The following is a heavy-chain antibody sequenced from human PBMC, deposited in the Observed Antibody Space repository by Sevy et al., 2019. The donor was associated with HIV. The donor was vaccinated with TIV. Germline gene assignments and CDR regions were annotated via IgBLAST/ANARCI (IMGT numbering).Heavy chain of an antibody. CDR2: IYPGDSET. CDR1: GYRFSNYW. CDR3: ASSASAILGAIDY. J-gene: IGHJ4*02. Sequence: GESLKISCKGSGYRFSNYWIGWVRQMPGKGLEWMGIIYPGDSETRCRPSFQGQVTISADKSISTAYLQWSSLKASDTAMYYCASSASAILGAIDYWGQGTLVTVSS. D-gene: IGHD3-9*01. V-gene: IGHV5-51*01.